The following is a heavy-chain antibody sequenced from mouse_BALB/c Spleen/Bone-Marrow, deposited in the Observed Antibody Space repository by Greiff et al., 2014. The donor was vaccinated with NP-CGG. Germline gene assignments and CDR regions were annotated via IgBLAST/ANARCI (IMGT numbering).Heavy chain of an antibody. CDR2: ISSGSNTI. J-gene: IGHJ3*01. CDR1: GFTFSSFG. CDR3: ARGGNFAWFAY. Sequence: EVQLVESGGGLVQPGGSRKLSCAASGFTFSSFGMHWVRQAPEKGLEWVAYISSGSNTIYYADTVKGRFTISRDNPKNTLFLQMTSLRSEDTAMYYCARGGNFAWFAYWGQGTLVTASA. D-gene: IGHD2-1*01. V-gene: IGHV5-17*02.